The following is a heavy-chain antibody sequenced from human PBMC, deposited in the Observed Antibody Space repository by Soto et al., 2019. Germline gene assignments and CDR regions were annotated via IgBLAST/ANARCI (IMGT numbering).Heavy chain of an antibody. CDR1: GFTFSSYW. Sequence: GSLRLSCAASGFTFSSYWMHWVRQAPGKGLVWVSRINSGGSSTSHADSVKGRFTISRDNAKNTLFLQMNSLRAEDTAVYYCTREYSSSRYFDFWGQGTLVTVSS. J-gene: IGHJ4*02. CDR2: INSGGSST. CDR3: TREYSSSRYFDF. D-gene: IGHD6-6*01. V-gene: IGHV3-74*01.